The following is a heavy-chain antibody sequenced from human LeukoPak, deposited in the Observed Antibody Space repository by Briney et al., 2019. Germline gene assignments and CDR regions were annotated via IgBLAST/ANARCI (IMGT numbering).Heavy chain of an antibody. J-gene: IGHJ6*03. D-gene: IGHD6-13*01. CDR2: IYYSGST. Sequence: PSETLSLTCTVSGGPISSSSYYWGWIRQPPGKGLEWIGSIYYSGSTYYNPSLKSRVTISVDTSKNQFSLKLSSVTAADTAVYYCARVMSRHYYYMDVWGKGTTVTISS. CDR3: ARVMSRHYYYMDV. V-gene: IGHV4-39*07. CDR1: GGPISSSSYY.